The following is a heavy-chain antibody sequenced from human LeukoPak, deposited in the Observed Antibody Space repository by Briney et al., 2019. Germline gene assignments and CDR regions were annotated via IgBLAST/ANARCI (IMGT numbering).Heavy chain of an antibody. CDR2: ISSSGSTI. V-gene: IGHV3-11*01. CDR1: GFTFSDYY. Sequence: PGGSLRLSCAASGFTFSDYYMSWIRQAPGKGLEWVSYISSSGSTIYYADSVKGGFTISRDNAKNSLYLQMNSLRAEDTAVYYCARDHYYDSSGYFLGYWGQGTLVTVSS. CDR3: ARDHYYDSSGYFLGY. J-gene: IGHJ4*02. D-gene: IGHD3-22*01.